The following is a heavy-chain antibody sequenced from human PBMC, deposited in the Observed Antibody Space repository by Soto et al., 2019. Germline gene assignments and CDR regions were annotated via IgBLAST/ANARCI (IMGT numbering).Heavy chain of an antibody. D-gene: IGHD2-2*01. CDR1: GYTFTGYY. Sequence: DAVRVSYEASGYTFTGYYMHWVRQAPGQGLEWMGWINPNSGGTNYAQKFQGWVTMTRDTSISTAYMELSRLRSDDTAVYYCARARKNIVVVPAAHYYYYGMDVWGQGTTVTVSS. CDR3: ARARKNIVVVPAAHYYYYGMDV. V-gene: IGHV1-2*04. CDR2: INPNSGGT. J-gene: IGHJ6*02.